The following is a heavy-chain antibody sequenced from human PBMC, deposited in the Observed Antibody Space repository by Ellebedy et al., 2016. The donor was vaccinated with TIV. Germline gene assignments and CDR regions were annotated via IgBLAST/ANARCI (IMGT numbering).Heavy chain of an antibody. CDR2: IIPIFGTA. Sequence: ASVKVSCKASGGTFSSYAISWVRQAPGQGLEWMGGIIPIFGTANYAQKFQGRVTITADESTSTAYMELSSLRSEDTAVYYCARDHATTVVTNDAFDIWGQGTMVTVSS. V-gene: IGHV1-69*13. D-gene: IGHD4-23*01. CDR3: ARDHATTVVTNDAFDI. CDR1: GGTFSSYA. J-gene: IGHJ3*02.